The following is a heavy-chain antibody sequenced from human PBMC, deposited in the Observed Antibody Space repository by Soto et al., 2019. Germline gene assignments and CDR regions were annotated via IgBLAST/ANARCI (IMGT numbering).Heavy chain of an antibody. CDR3: ARRSDIVVVVAAIRLKAPENWFDP. CDR1: GGSFSGYY. CDR2: INHSGST. Sequence: SETLSLTCAVYGGSFSGYYWSWIRQPPGKGLEWIGEINHSGSTNYNPSLKSRVTISVDTSKNQFSLKLSSVTAADTAVYYCARRSDIVVVVAAIRLKAPENWFDPWGQGTLVTVSS. D-gene: IGHD2-15*01. J-gene: IGHJ5*02. V-gene: IGHV4-34*01.